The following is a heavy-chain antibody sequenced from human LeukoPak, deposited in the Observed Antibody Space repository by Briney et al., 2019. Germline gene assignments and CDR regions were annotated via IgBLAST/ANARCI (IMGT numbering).Heavy chain of an antibody. J-gene: IGHJ5*02. CDR2: INSGGTPI. CDR1: GFILSNYE. CDR3: ARDFSGWSVDP. D-gene: IGHD6-19*01. Sequence: GGSLRLSCAASGFILSNYEMNWVRQAPGKGLEWISYINSGGTPIYYADSVKGRFTMSRDYAKNSLYLQMNSLRAEDTAVYYCARDFSGWSVDPWGQGTLVTVSS. V-gene: IGHV3-48*03.